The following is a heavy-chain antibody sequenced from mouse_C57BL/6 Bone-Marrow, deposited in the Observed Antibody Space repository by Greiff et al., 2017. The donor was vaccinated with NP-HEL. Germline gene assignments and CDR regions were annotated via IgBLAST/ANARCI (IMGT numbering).Heavy chain of an antibody. CDR2: ISDGGSYT. D-gene: IGHD4-1*01. J-gene: IGHJ4*01. CDR1: GFTFSSYA. CDR3: ARGGKSGSYYYAMDY. Sequence: EVKVVESGGGLVKPGGSLKLSCAASGFTFSSYAMSWVRQTPEKRLEWVATISDGGSYTYYPDNVKGRFTISRDNAKNNLYLQMSHLKSEDTAMYYCARGGKSGSYYYAMDYWGQGTSVTVSS. V-gene: IGHV5-4*03.